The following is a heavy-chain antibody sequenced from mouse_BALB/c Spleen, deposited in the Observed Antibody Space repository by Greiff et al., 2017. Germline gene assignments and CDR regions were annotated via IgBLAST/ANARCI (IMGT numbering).Heavy chain of an antibody. D-gene: IGHD2-2*01. V-gene: IGHV5-6-5*01. Sequence: DVKLVESGGGLVKPGGSLKLSCAASGFTFSSYAMSWVRQTPEKRLEWVASISSGGSTYYPDSVKGRFTISRDNARNILYLQMSSLRSEDTAMYYCARGEGYDAWFAYWGQGTLVTVSA. CDR2: ISSGGST. CDR1: GFTFSSYA. CDR3: ARGEGYDAWFAY. J-gene: IGHJ3*01.